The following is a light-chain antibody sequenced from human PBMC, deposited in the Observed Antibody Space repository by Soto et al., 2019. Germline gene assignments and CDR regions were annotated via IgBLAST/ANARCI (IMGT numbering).Light chain of an antibody. Sequence: EIVLTQSPGTLSLSPGERVTLSCRASQSVSSAYLAWYQQKVGQAPRLLIYGASSRATGIPDRFSGSGSGTGFTLTISRLEPEDFAVYYCQQYGSSPWTFGQGTKVEIK. CDR3: QQYGSSPWT. V-gene: IGKV3-20*01. CDR1: QSVSSAY. CDR2: GAS. J-gene: IGKJ1*01.